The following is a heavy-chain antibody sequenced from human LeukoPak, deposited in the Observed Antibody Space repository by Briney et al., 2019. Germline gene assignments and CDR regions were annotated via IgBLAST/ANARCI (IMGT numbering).Heavy chain of an antibody. D-gene: IGHD4-17*01. CDR1: GGSISSYY. J-gene: IGHJ4*02. Sequence: SETLSLTCTVSGGSISSYYWSWIRQPPGKGLEWIGYIYYSGSTNYNPSLKSRVTISVDTSKNQFSLKLSSVTAADTAVYYCARRETSTVTTDFDYWGQGTLVTVSS. CDR2: IYYSGST. V-gene: IGHV4-59*12. CDR3: ARRETSTVTTDFDY.